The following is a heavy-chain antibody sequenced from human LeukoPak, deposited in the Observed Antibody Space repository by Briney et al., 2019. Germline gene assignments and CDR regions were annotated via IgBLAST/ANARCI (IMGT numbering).Heavy chain of an antibody. J-gene: IGHJ4*02. CDR3: VKDGGMATIFDF. D-gene: IGHD5-24*01. Sequence: GGSLRLSCSPSGFTFSTSAMHWVRQAPGKGLEYVSFITYNGGSTYNADSVKGRFTISRDNSRNTLYLQMSSLRAEDTAVYHCVKDGGMATIFDFWGQGTLVTVSS. V-gene: IGHV3-64D*09. CDR2: ITYNGGST. CDR1: GFTFSTSA.